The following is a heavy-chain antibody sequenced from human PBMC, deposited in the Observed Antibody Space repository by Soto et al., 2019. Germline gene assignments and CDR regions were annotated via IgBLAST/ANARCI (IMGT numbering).Heavy chain of an antibody. D-gene: IGHD2-21*02. Sequence: QVQLVQSGAEVKKPGSSVKVSCKASGGTFSSYAISWVRQAPGQGLEWMGGIIPIFGTANYAQKFQGRVTITADKSASTAYMELSRVRSEDTGVYYCARDYGVVTAISYYDSIDVWGQGTTVTGSS. CDR1: GGTFSSYA. CDR3: ARDYGVVTAISYYDSIDV. J-gene: IGHJ6*01. CDR2: IIPIFGTA. V-gene: IGHV1-69*06.